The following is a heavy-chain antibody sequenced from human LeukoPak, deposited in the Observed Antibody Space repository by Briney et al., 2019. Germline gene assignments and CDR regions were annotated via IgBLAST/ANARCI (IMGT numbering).Heavy chain of an antibody. CDR1: GFTFDDYA. Sequence: PGRSLRLSCAASGFTFDDYAMHWVRQAPGKGLEWVSGISWNSGSIGYADSVKGRFTISRDDSKNTLFLQMNSLRAEDTAVYYCARRPTVHFDYWGQGTLVTVSS. J-gene: IGHJ4*02. CDR3: ARRPTVHFDY. D-gene: IGHD4-17*01. CDR2: ISWNSGSI. V-gene: IGHV3-9*01.